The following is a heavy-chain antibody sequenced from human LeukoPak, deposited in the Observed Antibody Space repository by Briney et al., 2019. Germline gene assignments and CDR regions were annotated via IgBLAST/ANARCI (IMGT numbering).Heavy chain of an antibody. CDR1: GLTVNSNY. D-gene: IGHD2-8*01. CDR2: IYSGGST. V-gene: IGHV3-53*01. CDR3: ASMYFSQYLQH. Sequence: GGSLRLSCAASGLTVNSNYMSWVRQAPGKGLEWVSVIYSGGSTYYADSVKGRFTISRENSKNTLYLQMNSLRAEDTAVYYCASMYFSQYLQHWGQGTLVTVSS. J-gene: IGHJ1*01.